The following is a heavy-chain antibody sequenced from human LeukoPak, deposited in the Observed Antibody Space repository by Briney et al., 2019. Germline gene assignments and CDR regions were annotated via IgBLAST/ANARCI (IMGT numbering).Heavy chain of an antibody. CDR3: AKDIRVAVAGIIDY. CDR2: ISWNSGSI. J-gene: IGHJ4*02. CDR1: GFTFDDYA. Sequence: GGSLRLSCAASGFTFDDYAMHWVRQAPGKGLEWVSGISWNSGSIGYADSVKGRFTISRDNAKNSLYLQMNSLRAEDTALYYCAKDIRVAVAGIIDYWGQGTLVTVSS. V-gene: IGHV3-9*01. D-gene: IGHD6-19*01.